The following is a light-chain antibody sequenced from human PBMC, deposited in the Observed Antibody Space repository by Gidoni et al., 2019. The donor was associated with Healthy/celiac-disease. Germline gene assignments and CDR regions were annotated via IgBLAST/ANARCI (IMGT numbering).Light chain of an antibody. J-gene: IGKJ4*01. CDR2: WAS. V-gene: IGKV4-1*01. CDR1: QRVLYSSNSKNY. Sequence: DIVMIQPPDSLAVSLGERATINCKSSQRVLYSSNSKNYLSWYQQKPGPPPKLLIYWASTRESGVPDRFSGSGSGTDFTLTISSLQAEDVAVYYCQQYYSTPRTFGGGTKVEIK. CDR3: QQYYSTPRT.